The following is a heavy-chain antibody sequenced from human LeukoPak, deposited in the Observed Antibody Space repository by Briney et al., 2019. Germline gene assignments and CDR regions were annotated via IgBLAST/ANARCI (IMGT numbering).Heavy chain of an antibody. V-gene: IGHV4-30-2*01. CDR1: GGSISSGGYS. Sequence: PSETLSLTCAVSGGSISSGGYSWSWIRQPPGKGLEWIGYIYHSGSTYYNPSLKSRVTISVDRSKNQFSLKLSSVTAADTAVYYCARGPWFGELFWFDPWGQGTLVTVSS. CDR2: IYHSGST. CDR3: ARGPWFGELFWFDP. D-gene: IGHD3-10*01. J-gene: IGHJ5*02.